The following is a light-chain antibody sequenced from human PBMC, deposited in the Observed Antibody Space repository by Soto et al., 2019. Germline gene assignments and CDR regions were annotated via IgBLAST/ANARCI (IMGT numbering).Light chain of an antibody. CDR1: ISDVGIYNY. V-gene: IGLV2-14*01. CDR2: DVS. J-gene: IGLJ1*01. Sequence: QSVLTQPASVSGSPGQSITIACTGAISDVGIYNYVSWYQQHPGKAPKLIIYDVSNRPSGVSNRFSGSKSGNTASLTISGPQAEDEADYYCSSYTSSRTLYGCGTGTKVTV. CDR3: SSYTSSRTLYG.